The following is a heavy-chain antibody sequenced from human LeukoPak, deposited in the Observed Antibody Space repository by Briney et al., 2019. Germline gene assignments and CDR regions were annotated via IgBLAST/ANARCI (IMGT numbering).Heavy chain of an antibody. CDR2: IIPIFGTA. CDR1: GGTFSSYA. V-gene: IGHV1-69*13. Sequence: GASVKVSCTASGGTFSSYAISWVRQAPGQGLEWMGGIIPIFGTANYAQKFQGRVTITADESTSTVYMELSSLRSEDTAVYYCARGGIVVVITHLDYWGQGTLVTVSS. J-gene: IGHJ4*02. D-gene: IGHD3-22*01. CDR3: ARGGIVVVITHLDY.